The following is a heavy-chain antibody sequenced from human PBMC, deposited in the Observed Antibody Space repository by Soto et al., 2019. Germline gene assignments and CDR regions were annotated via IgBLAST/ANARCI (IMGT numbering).Heavy chain of an antibody. CDR3: ASSSGWWRLDV. CDR1: GDSINNGYW. CDR2: KHHSGST. Sequence: QVQLQDSGPGLVKPSGTLSLTCGVSGDSINNGYWWTWVRQPPGKGLEWIGEKHHSGSTNYNLSLKSRVSISLDKSKNQFSLNLSSVTAADTAVYFCASSSGWWRLDVWGQGTTVTVSS. D-gene: IGHD6-19*01. J-gene: IGHJ6*02. V-gene: IGHV4-4*02.